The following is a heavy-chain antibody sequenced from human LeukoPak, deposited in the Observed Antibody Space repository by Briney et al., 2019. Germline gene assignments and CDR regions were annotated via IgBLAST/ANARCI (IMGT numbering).Heavy chain of an antibody. V-gene: IGHV4-34*01. CDR1: GGSFSGYY. CDR2: INHSGST. CDR3: SSGSYGHFAFDI. Sequence: SETLSLTCAVYGGSFSGYYWSWIRQPPGKGLEWIGEINHSGSTNYNPSLKSRVTISVDTSKNQFSLKLSSVTAADTAVYYCSSGSYGHFAFDIWGQGTMVTVSP. J-gene: IGHJ3*02. D-gene: IGHD3-10*01.